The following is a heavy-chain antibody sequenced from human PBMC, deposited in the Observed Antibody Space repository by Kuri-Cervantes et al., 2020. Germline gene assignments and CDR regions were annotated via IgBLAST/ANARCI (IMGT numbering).Heavy chain of an antibody. D-gene: IGHD3-10*01. Sequence: GGSLRLSCAASGFTFDDYTMHWVRQAPGKGLEWVASIKQGGGEKDYVDSVKGRFTISRDDAKDSLYLQMNSLRAEDTAVYYCARPRRFGDRGTDNPYFDYWGQGTLVTVSS. CDR3: ARPRRFGDRGTDNPYFDY. CDR1: GFTFDDYT. J-gene: IGHJ4*02. V-gene: IGHV3-7*01. CDR2: IKQGGGEK.